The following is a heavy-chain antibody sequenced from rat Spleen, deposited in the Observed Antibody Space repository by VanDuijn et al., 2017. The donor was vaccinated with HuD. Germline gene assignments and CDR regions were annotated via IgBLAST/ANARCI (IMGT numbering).Heavy chain of an antibody. CDR2: ISYDGIST. CDR3: ARRHYGYTDYFDY. J-gene: IGHJ2*01. D-gene: IGHD1-9*01. CDR1: GFTFSDYY. V-gene: IGHV5S10*01. Sequence: EVQLVESGGGLVQPGRSLKLSCAASGFTFSDYYMAWVRQAPAKGLEWVATISYDGISTYYRDSVKGRFTISRDNAKSSLYLQMDSLRSEDTATYYCARRHYGYTDYFDYWGQGVMVTVSS.